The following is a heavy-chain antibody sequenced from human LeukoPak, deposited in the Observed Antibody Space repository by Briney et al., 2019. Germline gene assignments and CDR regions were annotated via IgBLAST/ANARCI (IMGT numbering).Heavy chain of an antibody. Sequence: SETLSLTCTVSGGSISSGGYYWSWIRQHPGKGLEWIGYIYYSGSTYYNPSLKSRVTISVDTSKNQFSLKLSSVTAADTAVYYCARAWALHCSGGSCDRTAFDYWGQGTLVTVSS. CDR3: ARAWALHCSGGSCDRTAFDY. J-gene: IGHJ4*02. D-gene: IGHD2-15*01. CDR1: GGSISSGGYY. CDR2: IYYSGST. V-gene: IGHV4-31*03.